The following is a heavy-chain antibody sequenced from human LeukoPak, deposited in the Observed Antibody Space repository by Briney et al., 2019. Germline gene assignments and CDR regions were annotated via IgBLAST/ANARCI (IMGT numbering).Heavy chain of an antibody. Sequence: GESLKISCKGSGYSFTTYWIGWVRRMPGKGLEWMGIIYPGDSNTRYSPSFQGQVTISADKSISTAYLQWSSLRASDTAMYYCARALRFCSGGSCYRWFDPWGQGTLVTVSS. J-gene: IGHJ5*02. V-gene: IGHV5-51*01. CDR2: IYPGDSNT. CDR3: ARALRFCSGGSCYRWFDP. D-gene: IGHD2-15*01. CDR1: GYSFTTYW.